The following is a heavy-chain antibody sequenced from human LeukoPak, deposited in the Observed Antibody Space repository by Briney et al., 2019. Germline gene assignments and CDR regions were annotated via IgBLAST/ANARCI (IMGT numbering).Heavy chain of an antibody. V-gene: IGHV3-21*01. J-gene: IGHJ4*02. CDR3: ARGRSGSRVDY. D-gene: IGHD1-26*01. CDR2: ISSSSSYI. Sequence: GGPLRLSYAASGFTFSSYSMNWVRQAPGKGLEWVSSISSSSSYIYYADSVKGRFTISRDNAKNSLYLQMNSLRAEDTAVYYCARGRSGSRVDYWGQGTLVTVSS. CDR1: GFTFSSYS.